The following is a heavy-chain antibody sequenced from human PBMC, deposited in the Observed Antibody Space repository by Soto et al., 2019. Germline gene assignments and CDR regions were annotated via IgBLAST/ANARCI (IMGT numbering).Heavy chain of an antibody. V-gene: IGHV4-31*03. CDR1: GGSISSGDYY. Sequence: QVQLQESGPGLVEPSQTLSLICTVSGGSISSGDYYRSWIRQLPGKGLEWIGYIYYSGTTFHNPSLKSRVSISVDTSKNLFSLKLSSMTAADTAVYYCARTSGDYGLSKYFQHWGQGTLVTVSS. D-gene: IGHD4-17*01. J-gene: IGHJ1*01. CDR3: ARTSGDYGLSKYFQH. CDR2: IYYSGTT.